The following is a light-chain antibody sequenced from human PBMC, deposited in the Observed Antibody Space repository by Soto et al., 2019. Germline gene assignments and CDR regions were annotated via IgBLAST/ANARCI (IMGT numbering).Light chain of an antibody. CDR2: DGS. CDR3: QQYDNFPVS. J-gene: IGKJ4*01. CDR1: QDINHY. Sequence: DIQMTQSPSSLSASVGDRVTITCQASQDINHYLNWYQQRPGKAPKSLIYDGSNLETGVPSRFSGSGAGTVFSLTIDNLQPEDVATYYCQQYDNFPVSFSGGTKLEIK. V-gene: IGKV1-33*01.